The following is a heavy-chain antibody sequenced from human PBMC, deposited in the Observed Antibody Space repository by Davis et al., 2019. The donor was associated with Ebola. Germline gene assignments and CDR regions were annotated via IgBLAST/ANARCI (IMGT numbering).Heavy chain of an antibody. D-gene: IGHD6-19*01. Sequence: PSETLSLTCTVSGGSISSYYWSWIRQPPGKGLEWIGYIYYSGSTNCNPSLKSRVTISVDTSKNQFSLKLSSVTAADTAVYYCARVQWLVFLNLHDAFDIWGQGTMVTVSS. J-gene: IGHJ3*02. CDR2: IYYSGST. CDR1: GGSISSYY. V-gene: IGHV4-59*01. CDR3: ARVQWLVFLNLHDAFDI.